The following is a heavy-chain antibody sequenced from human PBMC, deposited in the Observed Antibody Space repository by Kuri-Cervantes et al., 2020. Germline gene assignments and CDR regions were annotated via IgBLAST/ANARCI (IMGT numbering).Heavy chain of an antibody. CDR1: GFTVSSNY. CDR2: IYSGGST. V-gene: IGHV3-53*01. D-gene: IGHD1-20*01. J-gene: IGHJ3*02. CDR3: AKGAKYNWKVDAFDI. Sequence: GESLKISCAASGFTVSSNYMSWVRQAPGKGLEWVSVIYSGGSTYYADSVKGRFTISRDNSKSTLYLQMNSLRAEDTAVYYCAKGAKYNWKVDAFDIWGQGTMVTVSS.